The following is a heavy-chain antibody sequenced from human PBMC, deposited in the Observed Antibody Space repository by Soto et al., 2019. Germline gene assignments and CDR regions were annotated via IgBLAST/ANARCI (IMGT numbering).Heavy chain of an antibody. J-gene: IGHJ4*02. CDR2: ISGSGGST. D-gene: IGHD1-26*01. V-gene: IGHV3-23*01. CDR3: AKATPSPSYPLLSPFDS. CDR1: GFTFSSYA. Sequence: GGSLRLSCAASGFTFSSYAMSWVRQPQGKGLEWVSAISGSGGSTYYADSVKGRFTISRDNSKNTLYLQMNSLRAEDTAVYYFAKATPSPSYPLLSPFDSWGQGILVTVSS.